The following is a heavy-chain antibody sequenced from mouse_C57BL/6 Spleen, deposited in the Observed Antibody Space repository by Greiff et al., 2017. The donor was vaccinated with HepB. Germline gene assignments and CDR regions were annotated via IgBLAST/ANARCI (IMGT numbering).Heavy chain of an antibody. CDR1: GYSITSGYD. Sequence: EVQVVESGPGMVKPSQSLSLTCTVTGYSITSGYDWHWIRHFPGNKLEWMGYISYSGSTNYNPSLKSRISITHDTSKNHFFLKLNSVTTEDTATYYCATSYYSSQFAYWGQGTLVTVSA. J-gene: IGHJ3*01. V-gene: IGHV3-1*01. CDR2: ISYSGST. CDR3: ATSYYSSQFAY. D-gene: IGHD2-5*01.